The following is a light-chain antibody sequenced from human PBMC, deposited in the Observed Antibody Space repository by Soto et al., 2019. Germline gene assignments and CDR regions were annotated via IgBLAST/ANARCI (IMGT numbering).Light chain of an antibody. Sequence: DIQMTQSPSSVSASVGDIVTITCRASQDIGTWLAWYQRTPGKAPKILIYAASNLQSGVPSRFSGSGSGTDFALTIISLQPEDSASYYCQQGKSFPLTFGPGTRVHI. CDR3: QQGKSFPLT. CDR2: AAS. J-gene: IGKJ3*01. CDR1: QDIGTW. V-gene: IGKV1-12*01.